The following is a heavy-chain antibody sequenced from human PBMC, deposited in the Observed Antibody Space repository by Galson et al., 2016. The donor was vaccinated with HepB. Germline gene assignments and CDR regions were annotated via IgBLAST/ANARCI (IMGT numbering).Heavy chain of an antibody. Sequence: SLRLSCAASGSTFSINSMSWVRQAPGKGLEWIAAIASSSSYIYYRDSVKGQFTISRDNAKNSLYLQMDSLRAEDTAVYYCATGGWMAASHFWGQGTLVTVSS. V-gene: IGHV3-21*01. D-gene: IGHD5-24*01. CDR3: ATGGWMAASHF. J-gene: IGHJ4*02. CDR1: GSTFSINS. CDR2: IASSSSYI.